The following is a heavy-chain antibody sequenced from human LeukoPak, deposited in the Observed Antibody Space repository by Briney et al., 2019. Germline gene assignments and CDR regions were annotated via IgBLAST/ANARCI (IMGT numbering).Heavy chain of an antibody. CDR2: MNPNSGNT. J-gene: IGHJ6*03. CDR1: GYTFTSYD. CDR3: ARAPLVVTKGYYMDV. D-gene: IGHD2-21*01. V-gene: IGHV1-8*03. Sequence: ASVKVSCKASGYTFTSYDINWVRQATGQGLEWMGWMNPNSGNTGYAQKFQGRVTITRNTSISTAYMELSSLRSEDTAVYYCARAPLVVTKGYYMDVWGKGTTVTVSS.